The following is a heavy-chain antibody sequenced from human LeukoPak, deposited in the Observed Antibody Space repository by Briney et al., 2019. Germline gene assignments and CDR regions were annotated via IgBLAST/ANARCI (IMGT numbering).Heavy chain of an antibody. V-gene: IGHV1-69*04. Sequence: ASVKVSCKASGGTFSSYTISWVRQAPGQGLEWMGRIIPILGIANYAQKFQGRVTITADKSTSTAYMELSSLRAEDTAVYYCARDGHRWLPVDYWGQGTLVTVSS. CDR1: GGTFSSYT. D-gene: IGHD5-24*01. J-gene: IGHJ4*02. CDR2: IIPILGIA. CDR3: ARDGHRWLPVDY.